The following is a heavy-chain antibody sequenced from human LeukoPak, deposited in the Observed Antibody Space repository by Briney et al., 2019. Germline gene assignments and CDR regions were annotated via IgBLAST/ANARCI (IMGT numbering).Heavy chain of an antibody. CDR1: DDSISSYY. J-gene: IGHJ3*02. CDR3: ARHPRESSGRGRALDI. CDR2: IYYSGST. D-gene: IGHD6-19*01. V-gene: IGHV4-59*08. Sequence: SETLSLTCTVSDDSISSYYWSWIRQPPGKGLEWIGHIYYSGSTKYNPSLKSRATILLDTSKNHVSLKLRSVTAADTAVYYCARHPRESSGRGRALDIWGQGTMVIVS.